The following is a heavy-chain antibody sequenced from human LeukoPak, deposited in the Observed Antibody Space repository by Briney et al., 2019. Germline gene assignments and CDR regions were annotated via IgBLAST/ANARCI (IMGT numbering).Heavy chain of an antibody. J-gene: IGHJ6*03. CDR3: AREGYSYGSYYYYYMDV. CDR1: GGSISSYY. V-gene: IGHV4-59*01. D-gene: IGHD5-18*01. Sequence: PSETLSLTCTVPGGSISSYYWSWIRQPPGKGLEWIGYIYCSGSTNYNPSLKSRVTISVDTSKNQFSLKLSSVTAADTAVYYCAREGYSYGSYYYYYMDVWGKGTTVTVSS. CDR2: IYCSGST.